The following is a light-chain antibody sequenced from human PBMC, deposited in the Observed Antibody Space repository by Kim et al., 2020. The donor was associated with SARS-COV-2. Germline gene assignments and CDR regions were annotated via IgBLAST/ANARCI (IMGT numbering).Light chain of an antibody. CDR1: SPNLGSNF. Sequence: GQRVTISCSGSSPNLGSNFVYWYQQLPGTAPKLLIYRNNQRPSGVPDRFSGSKSGTSASLAISGLRSEDEADYYCAAWDDSLSGWVFGGGTKLTVL. CDR3: AAWDDSLSGWV. V-gene: IGLV1-47*01. CDR2: RNN. J-gene: IGLJ3*02.